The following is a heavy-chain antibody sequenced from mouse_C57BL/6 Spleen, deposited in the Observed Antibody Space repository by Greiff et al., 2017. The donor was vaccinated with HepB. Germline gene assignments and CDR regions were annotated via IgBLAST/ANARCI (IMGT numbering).Heavy chain of an antibody. CDR3: TRGIDYYASDV. J-gene: IGHJ1*03. D-gene: IGHD1-1*01. CDR1: GYTFTDYE. CDR2: IDPETGGT. V-gene: IGHV1-15*01. Sequence: QVQLQQSGAELVRPGASVTLSCKASGYTFTDYEMHWVKQTPVHGLEWIGAIDPETGGTAYNQKFKGKAILTADKSSSTAYMELRSLTSEDSAVYYCTRGIDYYASDVWGTGTTVTVSS.